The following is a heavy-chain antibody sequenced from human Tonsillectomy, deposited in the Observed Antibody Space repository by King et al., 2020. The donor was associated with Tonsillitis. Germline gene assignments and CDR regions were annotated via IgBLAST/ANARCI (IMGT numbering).Heavy chain of an antibody. J-gene: IGHJ4*02. CDR1: GFTFDDYA. V-gene: IGHV3-9*01. Sequence: VQLVESGGGLVQPGRSLRLSCAASGFTFDDYAMHWVRQAPGKGLEWVSGISWNSGSIGYADSVKGRFTISRDNAKNSLYLQMNSLRAEDTALYYCAKGETSGWSPPPDYWGQGTLVTVSS. CDR3: AKGETSGWSPPPDY. D-gene: IGHD6-19*01. CDR2: ISWNSGSI.